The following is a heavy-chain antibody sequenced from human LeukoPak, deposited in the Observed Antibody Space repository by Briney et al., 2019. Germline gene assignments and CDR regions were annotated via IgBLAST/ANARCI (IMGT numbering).Heavy chain of an antibody. CDR1: GFTFSGSA. CDR2: IRSKANSYAT. Sequence: PGGSLRLSCAASGFTFSGSAMHWVRQASGKGLEWVGRIRSKANSYATAYAASVEGRFTISRDDSKNTAYLQMNSLKTEDTAVYYCLGITGTTDFDYWGQGTLVTVS. J-gene: IGHJ4*02. D-gene: IGHD1-7*01. V-gene: IGHV3-73*01. CDR3: LGITGTTDFDY.